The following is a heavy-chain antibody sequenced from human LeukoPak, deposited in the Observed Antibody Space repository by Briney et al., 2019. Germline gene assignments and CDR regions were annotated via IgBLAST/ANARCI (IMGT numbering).Heavy chain of an antibody. CDR3: AKSAPIVVVTYGMDV. CDR2: ISGSGSST. J-gene: IGHJ6*02. CDR1: GFTFDDYA. Sequence: SGGSLRLSCAASGFTFDDYAMSWVRQAPGKGLDWVSAISGSGSSTYYADSVKGRFTISRDNSKNTLYLPMNSLRAEDTAIYYCAKSAPIVVVTYGMDVWGQGTTVTVSS. D-gene: IGHD2-15*01. V-gene: IGHV3-23*01.